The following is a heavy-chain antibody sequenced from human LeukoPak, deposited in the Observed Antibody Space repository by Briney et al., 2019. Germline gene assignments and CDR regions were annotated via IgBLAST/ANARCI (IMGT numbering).Heavy chain of an antibody. D-gene: IGHD3-9*01. J-gene: IGHJ4*02. Sequence: SETLSLTCTVSGGSISSGSYYWSWIRQPAGKGLEWIGRIYTSGSTNYNPSLKSRVTISVDTSKNQFSLKLSSVTAADTAVYYCARPVVLTGYDYDYWGQGTLVTVSS. CDR1: GGSISSGSYY. CDR3: ARPVVLTGYDYDY. CDR2: IYTSGST. V-gene: IGHV4-61*02.